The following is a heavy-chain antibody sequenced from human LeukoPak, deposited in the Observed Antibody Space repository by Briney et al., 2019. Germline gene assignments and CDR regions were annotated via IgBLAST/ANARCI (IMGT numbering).Heavy chain of an antibody. CDR1: GFTFSSYS. Sequence: GGSLRLSFAASGFTFSSYSMNWVRQAPGKGLEWVSSISSSSSYIYYAASVKGRFTISRDNAKNSLYLQMNSLRAEDTAVYYCARVRYSGYDPFDYWGQGTLVTVSS. J-gene: IGHJ4*02. D-gene: IGHD5-12*01. CDR2: ISSSSSYI. CDR3: ARVRYSGYDPFDY. V-gene: IGHV3-21*01.